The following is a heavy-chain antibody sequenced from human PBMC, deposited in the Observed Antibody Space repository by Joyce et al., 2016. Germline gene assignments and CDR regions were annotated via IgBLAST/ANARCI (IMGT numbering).Heavy chain of an antibody. CDR2: IDWDGDK. CDR3: VRQRPISTYDSRGFFDL. Sequence: QVTLKESGPALVKPTQTATLTCNFSGFSSDTHGMRVNWIRQPPGKALEWLARIDWDGDKFYSRSLTTRLPISKDTTGNQVVLTMSNLDPVDTATYYCVRQRPISTYDSRGFFDLWGQGILVTVSS. D-gene: IGHD3-16*01. J-gene: IGHJ4*02. CDR1: GFSSDTHGMR. V-gene: IGHV2-70*04.